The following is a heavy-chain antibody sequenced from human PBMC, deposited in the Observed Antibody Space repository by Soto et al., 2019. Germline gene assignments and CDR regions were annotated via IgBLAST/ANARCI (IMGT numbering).Heavy chain of an antibody. CDR3: ASSYGSGYRAFDY. Sequence: QVQLVQSGAEVKRPGSSVKVSCKASGDTFTFYSINWVRQAPGLGLEWMGRINPILSMSNYAQRFQGRVTMTEDKSTSTAYMALSSLRSEDTATYYCASSYGSGYRAFDYWGQGALVTVSS. D-gene: IGHD3-10*01. J-gene: IGHJ4*02. V-gene: IGHV1-69*02. CDR2: INPILSMS. CDR1: GDTFTFYS.